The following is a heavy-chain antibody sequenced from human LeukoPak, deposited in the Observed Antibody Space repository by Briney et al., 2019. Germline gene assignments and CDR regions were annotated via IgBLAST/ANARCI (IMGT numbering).Heavy chain of an antibody. V-gene: IGHV4-38-2*01. D-gene: IGHD3-10*01. CDR2: IYHSGST. Sequence: SETLSLTCAVSGYSITSGYYWGWIRQPPGKGLEWIGIIYHSGSTYYNPSLKSRVTISVDTSKNQFSLKLSSVTAADTAVYYCATSLYGSGRSIRDDAFDIWGQGTTVTVSS. CDR3: ATSLYGSGRSIRDDAFDI. J-gene: IGHJ3*02. CDR1: GYSITSGYY.